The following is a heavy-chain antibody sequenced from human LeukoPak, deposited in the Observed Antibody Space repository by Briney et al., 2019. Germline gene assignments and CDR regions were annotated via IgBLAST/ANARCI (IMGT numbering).Heavy chain of an antibody. Sequence: PSETLSLTCAVSGGSISSSNWWSWVRQPPGKGLEWIGEIYHSGSTNYNPSLKSRVTISVDKSKNQFSLKLSSVTAADTAVYYCARIIGYYYDSSGGGWGQGTLVTVSS. D-gene: IGHD3-22*01. CDR2: IYHSGST. CDR3: ARIIGYYYDSSGGG. V-gene: IGHV4-4*02. J-gene: IGHJ4*02. CDR1: GGSISSSNW.